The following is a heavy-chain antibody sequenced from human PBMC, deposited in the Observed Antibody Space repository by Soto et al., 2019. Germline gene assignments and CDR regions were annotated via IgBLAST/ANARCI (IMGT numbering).Heavy chain of an antibody. V-gene: IGHV3-30*18. CDR3: TKDGRFDSDGSLYYYYYGMDV. D-gene: IGHD2-15*01. CDR2: ISHDGSNK. J-gene: IGHJ6*02. Sequence: GGSLRLSCAASGFTFNNYGMNWVRQAPGKGLEWVAIISHDGSNKYYIESVRGRFTISRDNSKNMLFLQMNSLRVEDTAVYFCTKDGRFDSDGSLYYYYYGMDVWGQGTTVTVSS. CDR1: GFTFNNYG.